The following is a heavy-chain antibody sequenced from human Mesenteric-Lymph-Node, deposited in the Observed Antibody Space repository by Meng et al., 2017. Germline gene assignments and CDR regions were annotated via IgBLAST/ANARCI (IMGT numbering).Heavy chain of an antibody. J-gene: IGHJ4*02. D-gene: IGHD3-10*01. Sequence: SETLSLTCTVSGGSISGPFWSWIRQPAGKELEWIGYIHYSGNTNYNPSLGGRVTISVDTSRNQFSLKVNSVTAADTAVYYCAREIVKLPRGVFDLWGQGTRVTVSS. CDR1: GGSISGPF. V-gene: IGHV4-59*11. CDR2: IHYSGNT. CDR3: AREIVKLPRGVFDL.